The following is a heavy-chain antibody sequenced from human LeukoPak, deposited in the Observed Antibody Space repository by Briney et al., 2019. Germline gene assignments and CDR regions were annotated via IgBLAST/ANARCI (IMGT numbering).Heavy chain of an antibody. CDR3: AKVAVAQLGPVNYFDY. D-gene: IGHD6-19*01. J-gene: IGHJ4*02. V-gene: IGHV3-23*01. CDR2: IGGSGGNT. CDR1: GFTFSSYA. Sequence: GGSLRLSCAASGFTFSSYAMSWVRQAPGRGLEWVSIIGGSGGNTYYADSVKGRFTISRDNSKNTLYLQMNSLRAEDTAVYYCAKVAVAQLGPVNYFDYWGQGTLVTVSS.